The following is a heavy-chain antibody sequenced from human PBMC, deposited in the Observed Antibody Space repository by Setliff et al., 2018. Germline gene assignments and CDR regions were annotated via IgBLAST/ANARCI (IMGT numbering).Heavy chain of an antibody. D-gene: IGHD3-22*01. Sequence: GASVKVSCKASGYTFNNYGITWVRQAPGQGLEWMGWINNYSFKTTYSQKFLDRVTMTTDTSATTAYMELKNLRSDDTAVYYCARINFYFSSGYYYAPDFWGQGTLVTVSS. CDR2: INNYSFKT. CDR1: GYTFNNYG. CDR3: ARINFYFSSGYYYAPDF. J-gene: IGHJ4*02. V-gene: IGHV1-18*01.